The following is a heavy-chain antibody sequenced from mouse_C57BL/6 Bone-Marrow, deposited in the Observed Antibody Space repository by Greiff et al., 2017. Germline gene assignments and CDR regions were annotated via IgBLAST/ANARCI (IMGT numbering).Heavy chain of an antibody. Sequence: QVQLQQPGAELVKPGASVKMSCKASGYTFTSYWITWVKQRPGQGLEWIGDIYPGSGSTNYNEKFKSKATLTVDTSSSTAYMQLSSLTSEDSAVYYCARRCITTVVATNAMDYWGQGTSVTVSA. V-gene: IGHV1-55*01. D-gene: IGHD1-1*01. CDR3: ARRCITTVVATNAMDY. CDR2: IYPGSGST. J-gene: IGHJ4*01. CDR1: GYTFTSYW.